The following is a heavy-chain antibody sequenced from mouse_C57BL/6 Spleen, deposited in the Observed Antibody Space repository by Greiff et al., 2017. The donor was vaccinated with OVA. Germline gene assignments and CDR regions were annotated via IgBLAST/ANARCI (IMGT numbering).Heavy chain of an antibody. CDR1: GYAFSSYW. Sequence: VKLVESGAELVKPGASVKLSCKASGYAFSSYWMNWVKQRPGKGLEWIGQIYPGDGDTNYNGKFKGKATLTADKSSSTAYMQLSSLTSEYSAVYFCARSGYYGSRYFDVWGTGTTVTVAS. CDR2: IYPGDGDT. J-gene: IGHJ1*03. CDR3: ARSGYYGSRYFDV. V-gene: IGHV1-80*01. D-gene: IGHD1-1*01.